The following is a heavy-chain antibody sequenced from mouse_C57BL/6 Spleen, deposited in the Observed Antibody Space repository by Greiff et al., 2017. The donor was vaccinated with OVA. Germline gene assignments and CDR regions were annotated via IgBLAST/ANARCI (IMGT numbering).Heavy chain of an antibody. J-gene: IGHJ4*01. CDR3: ARPGDSSGYAMDY. V-gene: IGHV5-17*01. D-gene: IGHD3-2*02. CDR2: ISSGSSTI. Sequence: EVKLVESGGGLVKPGGSLKLSCAASGFTFSDYGMHWVRQAPEKGLEWVAYISSGSSTIYYADTVKSRFTISRDNAKNTLFLQMTSLRSEDTAMYYCARPGDSSGYAMDYWGQGTSVTVSS. CDR1: GFTFSDYG.